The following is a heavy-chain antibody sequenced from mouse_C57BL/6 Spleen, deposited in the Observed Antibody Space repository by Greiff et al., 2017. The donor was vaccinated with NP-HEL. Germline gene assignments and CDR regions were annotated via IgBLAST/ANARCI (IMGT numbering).Heavy chain of an antibody. J-gene: IGHJ1*03. CDR2: ISSGSSTI. D-gene: IGHD1-1*01. V-gene: IGHV5-17*01. CDR1: GFTFSDYG. Sequence: DVHLVESGGGLVKPGGSLKLSCAASGFTFSDYGMHWVRQAPEKGLEWVAYISSGSSTIYYADTVKGRFTISRDNAKNTLFLQMTSLRSEDTAMYYCARPDGSSPYWYFDVWGTGTTVTVSS. CDR3: ARPDGSSPYWYFDV.